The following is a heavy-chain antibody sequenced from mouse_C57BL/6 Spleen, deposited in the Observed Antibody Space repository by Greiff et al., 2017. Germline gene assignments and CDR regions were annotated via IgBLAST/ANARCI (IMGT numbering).Heavy chain of an antibody. D-gene: IGHD2-3*01. CDR2: ISDGGSYT. Sequence: EVQRVESGGGLVKPGGSLKLSCAASGFTFSSYAMSWVRQTPEKRLEWVATISDGGSYTYYPDNVKGRFTISRDNAKNNPYLQMSHLKSEDTAMYYCARDRFYDGYSFAYWGQGTLVTVSA. CDR1: GFTFSSYA. J-gene: IGHJ3*01. CDR3: ARDRFYDGYSFAY. V-gene: IGHV5-4*01.